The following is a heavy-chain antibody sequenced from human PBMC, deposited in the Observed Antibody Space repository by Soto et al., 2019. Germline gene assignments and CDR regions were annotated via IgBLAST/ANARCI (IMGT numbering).Heavy chain of an antibody. D-gene: IGHD2-15*01. CDR3: ASRDIGARPSTNYYYYYMDV. J-gene: IGHJ6*03. CDR1: GYTFTSYY. V-gene: IGHV1-46*03. Sequence: GASVKVSCKASGYTFTSYYMHWVRQAPGQGLEWMGIINPSGGSTSYAQKFQGRVTMTRDTSTITVYMELSSLRSEDTAVYYCASRDIGARPSTNYYYYYMDVWGKGTTVTVSS. CDR2: INPSGGST.